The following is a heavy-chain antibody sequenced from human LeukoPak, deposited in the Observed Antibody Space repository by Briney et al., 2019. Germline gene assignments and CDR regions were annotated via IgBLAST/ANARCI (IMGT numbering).Heavy chain of an antibody. CDR1: GGSISNNNYY. Sequence: KPSETLSLTCTVSGGSISNNNYYWAWIRQPPGKGLECIGSIYYSGSPYYNPSLKSRVTISVDTSRNQFSLRLTSVNDADTAVYYCARIERSSYSLGFDYWGQGTLVAVSS. D-gene: IGHD6-6*01. J-gene: IGHJ4*02. V-gene: IGHV4-39*07. CDR2: IYYSGSP. CDR3: ARIERSSYSLGFDY.